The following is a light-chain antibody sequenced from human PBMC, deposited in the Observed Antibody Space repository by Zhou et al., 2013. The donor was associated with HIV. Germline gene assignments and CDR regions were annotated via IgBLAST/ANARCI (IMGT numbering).Light chain of an antibody. CDR3: QQYGNAPWT. V-gene: IGKV3-20*01. Sequence: EIVLTQSPGTLSLSPGEGAALSCRASQSVRSSNLAWYQQKPGQAPRLLIYGASSRATGIPDRFSGSGSGTDFTLTISRLEPEDFAVYYCQQYGNAPWTFGQGTTVEI. J-gene: IGKJ1*01. CDR2: GAS. CDR1: QSVRSSN.